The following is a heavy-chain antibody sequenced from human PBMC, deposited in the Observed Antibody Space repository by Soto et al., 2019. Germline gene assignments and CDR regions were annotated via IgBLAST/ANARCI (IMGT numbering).Heavy chain of an antibody. CDR3: ARETGIAAAGTGDYYYGMDV. CDR1: GYTFTGYY. J-gene: IGHJ6*02. CDR2: TNPNSGGT. V-gene: IGHV1-2*04. D-gene: IGHD6-13*01. Sequence: QVQLVQSGAEVKKPGASVKVSCKASGYTFTGYYMHWVRQAPGQGLEWMGWTNPNSGGTNYAQKFQGWVTMTRDTSISTAYMELSRLRSDDTAVYYCARETGIAAAGTGDYYYGMDVWGQGTTVTVSS.